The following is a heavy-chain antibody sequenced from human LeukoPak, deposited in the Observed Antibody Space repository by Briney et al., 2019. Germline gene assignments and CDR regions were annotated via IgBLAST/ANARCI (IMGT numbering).Heavy chain of an antibody. CDR3: ARDSSYDILTGSFSGDY. CDR2: ISSSSSYI. Sequence: GGSLRLSCAASGFTFSSYSMNWVRQAPGKGLEWVSSISSSSSYIYYADSVKGRFTISRDNAKNSLYLQMNSLRAEDTAVYYCARDSSYDILTGSFSGDYWGQGTLVTVSS. J-gene: IGHJ4*02. V-gene: IGHV3-21*01. CDR1: GFTFSSYS. D-gene: IGHD3-9*01.